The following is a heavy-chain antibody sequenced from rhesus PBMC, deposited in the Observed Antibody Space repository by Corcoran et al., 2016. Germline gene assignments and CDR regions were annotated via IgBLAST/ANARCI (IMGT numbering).Heavy chain of an antibody. CDR1: GFTFSDYW. V-gene: IGHV3-37*01. CDR2: ISQPSGSNT. D-gene: IGHD6-31*01. CDR3: ARHHGSSGWYGFDS. Sequence: EVQLVESGGGLVQRGGSLRLSCVASGFTFSDYWMAWVRQATGKGLVWVSSISQPSGSNTKYLAPVKGRYTTSRDNAKNTLYLQMNSRRAEDTAVYYCARHHGSSGWYGFDSWGQGVLVTVSS. J-gene: IGHJ4*01.